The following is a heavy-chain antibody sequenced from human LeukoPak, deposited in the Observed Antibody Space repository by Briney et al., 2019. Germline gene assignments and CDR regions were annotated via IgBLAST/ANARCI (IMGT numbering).Heavy chain of an antibody. Sequence: SLRLSCAASGFTFDDYAMHWVRQAPGKGLEWVSGISWNSGSIDYADSVKGRFTISRDNAKNSLYLQMNSLRAEDTALYYCAKDIGSGTAMVIEYYYYYGMDVWGQGTTVTVSS. CDR2: ISWNSGSI. V-gene: IGHV3-9*01. J-gene: IGHJ6*02. D-gene: IGHD5-18*01. CDR1: GFTFDDYA. CDR3: AKDIGSGTAMVIEYYYYYGMDV.